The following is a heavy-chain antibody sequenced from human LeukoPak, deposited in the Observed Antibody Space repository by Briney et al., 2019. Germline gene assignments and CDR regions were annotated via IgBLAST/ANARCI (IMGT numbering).Heavy chain of an antibody. V-gene: IGHV4-39*07. CDR3: ARTTEGYAGGPGYSYYYYMDV. Sequence: SETLSLPCTVSGGPISISSYYWRWIRQPPGEGLDWIGRIYTCGSTNYNPSLKSRVTISVDTSKNQFSLKLSSVTAADTAVYYCARTTEGYAGGPGYSYYYYMDVWGKGTTVTISS. CDR1: GGPISISSYY. J-gene: IGHJ6*03. CDR2: IYTCGST. D-gene: IGHD5-12*01.